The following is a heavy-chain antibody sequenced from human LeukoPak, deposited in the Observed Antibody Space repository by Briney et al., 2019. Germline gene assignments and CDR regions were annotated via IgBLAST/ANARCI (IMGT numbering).Heavy chain of an antibody. V-gene: IGHV3-23*01. CDR3: AKFGNIYFDY. D-gene: IGHD2/OR15-2a*01. CDR1: GFTFSSYW. J-gene: IGHJ4*02. CDR2: ISGSGDST. Sequence: GGSLRLSCAASGFTFSSYWMSWVRQAPGKGLEWVSTISGSGDSTYYADSVKDRFTISRDNSKNTLYLQMNSLRAEDTAVYYCAKFGNIYFDYWGQGTLVTVSS.